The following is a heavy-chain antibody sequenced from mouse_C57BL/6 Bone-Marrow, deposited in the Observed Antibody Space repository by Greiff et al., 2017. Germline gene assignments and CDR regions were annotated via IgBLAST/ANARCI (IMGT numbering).Heavy chain of an antibody. CDR3: ARRWLYYGNDYYAMDY. Sequence: VQLQQPGAELVMPGASVKLSCKASGYTFTSYWMHWVKQRPGQGLEWIGEIDPSDSYTNYNPKFKGKSTLTVAKSSSTAYMQLISLTSEDSAVYYCARRWLYYGNDYYAMDYWGQGTSVTVSA. V-gene: IGHV1-69*01. D-gene: IGHD2-1*01. J-gene: IGHJ4*01. CDR1: GYTFTSYW. CDR2: IDPSDSYT.